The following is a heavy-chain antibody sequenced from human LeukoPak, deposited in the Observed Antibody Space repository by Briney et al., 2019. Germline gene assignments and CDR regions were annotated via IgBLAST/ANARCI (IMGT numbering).Heavy chain of an antibody. CDR1: GFTFSSYW. D-gene: IGHD2-21*02. CDR2: IKTDGSEK. CDR3: ARGAYCGGDCILRDY. Sequence: GGSLRLSCAASGFTFSSYWMSWVRQAPGKGLEWVANIKTDGSEKYFVDSVKGRFTISRDNAKNSLYLQMNTLRAEDTAVYYCARGAYCGGDCILRDYWGQGTLVTVSS. J-gene: IGHJ4*02. V-gene: IGHV3-7*01.